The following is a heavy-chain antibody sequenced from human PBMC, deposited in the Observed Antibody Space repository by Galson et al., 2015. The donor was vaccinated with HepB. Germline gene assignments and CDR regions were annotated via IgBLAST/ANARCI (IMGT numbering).Heavy chain of an antibody. Sequence: SLRLSCAASGFTFSSYGMHWVRQAPGKGLEWVAVISYDGSNKYYADSVKGRFTISRDNSKNTLYLQMNSLRAEDTAVYYCAKDLADTWIAAAFWGQGTLVTVSS. D-gene: IGHD6-13*01. J-gene: IGHJ4*02. V-gene: IGHV3-30*18. CDR3: AKDLADTWIAAAF. CDR2: ISYDGSNK. CDR1: GFTFSSYG.